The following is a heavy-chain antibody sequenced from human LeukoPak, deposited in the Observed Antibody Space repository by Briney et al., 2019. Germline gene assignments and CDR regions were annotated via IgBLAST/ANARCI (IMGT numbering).Heavy chain of an antibody. J-gene: IGHJ4*02. CDR2: INHSGTT. CDR1: GGSFSGYY. V-gene: IGHV4-34*01. D-gene: IGHD2-2*01. CDR3: ARRGVYCSGTSCYWVFDY. Sequence: PSETLSLTCAVYGGSFSGYYWGWIRQPPGKGLEWIGEINHSGTTNYNPSLKSRVTISVDTSKNQFSLNLSSVTAADTAVFYCARRGVYCSGTSCYWVFDYWGQGTLVTVSS.